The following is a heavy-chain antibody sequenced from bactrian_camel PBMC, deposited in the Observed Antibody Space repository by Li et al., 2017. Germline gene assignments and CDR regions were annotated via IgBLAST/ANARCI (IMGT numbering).Heavy chain of an antibody. J-gene: IGHJ4*01. CDR2: IDSAGTS. CDR3: AADSQMTPDMWLIRHNIKTVRF. CDR1: VYTDGFWC. V-gene: IGHV3S53*01. Sequence: HVQLVESGGGSVQAGGSRRLSCTSNVYTDGFWCMGWFRQGPGNTREGVATIDSAGTSSYANSVKGRFSISKDNAKNTLYLQMSSLKPEDTAMYYCAADSQMTPDMWLIRHNIKTVRFRGQGTQVTVS. D-gene: IGHD1*01.